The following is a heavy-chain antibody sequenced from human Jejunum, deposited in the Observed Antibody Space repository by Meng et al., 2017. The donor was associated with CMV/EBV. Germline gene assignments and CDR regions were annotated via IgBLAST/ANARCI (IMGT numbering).Heavy chain of an antibody. CDR2: IKQDGSEK. Sequence: EAQLVGSGGGLIQPGGSLRLSCVASGFTFSRYWMSWVRQAPGKGLEWVANIKQDGSEKYYVDSVKGRYTISRDNAKSSLYLQMNSLRAEDSAVYSCARDAGAAQIDYWGRGTLVTVSS. V-gene: IGHV3-7*04. CDR1: GFTFSRYW. J-gene: IGHJ4*02. CDR3: ARDAGAAQIDY. D-gene: IGHD6-6*01.